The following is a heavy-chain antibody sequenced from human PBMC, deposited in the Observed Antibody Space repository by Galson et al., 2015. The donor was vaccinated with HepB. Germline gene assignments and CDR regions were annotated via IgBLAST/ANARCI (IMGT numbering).Heavy chain of an antibody. CDR3: ARTVQLWWKLDY. CDR2: INPNSGGT. Sequence: SVKVSCKASGYTFTGYYMHWVRQAPGQGLEWMGWINPNSGGTNYAQKFQGRVTMTRDTSISTAYMELSRLRSDDTAVYYCARTVQLWWKLDYWGQGTLVTVSS. J-gene: IGHJ4*02. D-gene: IGHD5-18*01. V-gene: IGHV1-2*02. CDR1: GYTFTGYY.